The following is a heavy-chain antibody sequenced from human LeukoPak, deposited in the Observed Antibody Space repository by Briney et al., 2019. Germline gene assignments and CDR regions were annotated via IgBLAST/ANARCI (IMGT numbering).Heavy chain of an antibody. CDR1: GGSISSSNW. CDR3: ARDPTTVTTWYFDL. J-gene: IGHJ2*01. D-gene: IGHD4-17*01. CDR2: IYHSGST. Sequence: SGTLSLTCAVSGGSISSSNWWSWVRQPPGKRLEWIGEIYHSGSTNCKPSLKSRVTISVDKSKNQFSLKLSSVTAADTAVYYCARDPTTVTTWYFDLWGRGTLVTVSS. V-gene: IGHV4-4*02.